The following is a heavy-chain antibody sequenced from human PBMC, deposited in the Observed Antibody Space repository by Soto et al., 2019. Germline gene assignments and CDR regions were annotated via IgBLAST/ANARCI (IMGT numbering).Heavy chain of an antibody. CDR2: ISGSGGRT. CDR1: AFTSSNYA. V-gene: IGHV3-23*01. J-gene: IGHJ3*02. D-gene: IGHD1-1*01. CDR3: ASQRGGPDI. Sequence: GGSLRLSCAASAFTSSNYAMSWVRQAPGKGLEWVSSISGSGGRTYYADSVKGRFTISRDNSMNTLYLQMNSLRAEDTAIYYCASQRGGPDIWGQGTMVTVSS.